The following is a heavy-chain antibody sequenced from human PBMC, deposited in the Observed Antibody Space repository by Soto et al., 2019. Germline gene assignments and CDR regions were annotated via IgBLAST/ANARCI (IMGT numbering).Heavy chain of an antibody. J-gene: IGHJ6*02. CDR2: IIPIFGTA. CDR1: GGTFSSYA. V-gene: IGHV1-69*13. CDR3: ASGGLGYCSSTSCHTGYYYGMDV. D-gene: IGHD2-2*02. Sequence: ASVKVSCKASGGTFSSYAISWVRQAPGQGLEWMGGIIPIFGTANYAQKFQGRVTITADESTSTAYMELSSLRSEDTAVYYCASGGLGYCSSTSCHTGYYYGMDVWGQGTTVPVSS.